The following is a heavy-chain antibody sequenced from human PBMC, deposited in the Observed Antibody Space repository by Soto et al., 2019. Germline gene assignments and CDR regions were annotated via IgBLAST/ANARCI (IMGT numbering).Heavy chain of an antibody. CDR3: ARVGYCSGGGCRINWFDP. Sequence: GGSLRLSCASSGFTFNIYAMNLVRQAPGKGLEWVSGISGGGGSTSYAQTVKGRVTMTRDTSTSTVYMELNSLRSEDTAVYYCARVGYCSGGGCRINWFDPWGQGTLVTVSS. D-gene: IGHD2-15*01. J-gene: IGHJ5*02. CDR1: GFTFNIYA. CDR2: ISGGGGST. V-gene: IGHV3-23*01.